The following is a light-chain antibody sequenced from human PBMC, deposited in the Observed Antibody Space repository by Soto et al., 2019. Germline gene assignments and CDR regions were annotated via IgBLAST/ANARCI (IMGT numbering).Light chain of an antibody. CDR2: GAS. V-gene: IGKV3-20*01. Sequence: EIVLTQSPGTLSLSPGERATLSCRASQSVSSSYLAWYQQKPGQAPRLLIYGASSRATGIPDRFSGSGSGTDFTLTISRLEPEDFAVYYCQQYGRSPWTFGQGNKV. CDR3: QQYGRSPWT. J-gene: IGKJ1*01. CDR1: QSVSSSY.